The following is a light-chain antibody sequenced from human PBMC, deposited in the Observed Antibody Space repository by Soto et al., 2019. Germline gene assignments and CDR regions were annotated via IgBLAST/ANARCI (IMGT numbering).Light chain of an antibody. J-gene: IGKJ1*01. CDR2: KAS. Sequence: DIQMTQSPSTLSASVGDRVTITCRASQSISSWLAWYQQKPGKATKLLIYKASSLESGVPSRFSGSGSGTAFTLTINRLQPDDFATYYCQPYNSYPWTFGQGTKV. CDR3: QPYNSYPWT. V-gene: IGKV1-5*03. CDR1: QSISSW.